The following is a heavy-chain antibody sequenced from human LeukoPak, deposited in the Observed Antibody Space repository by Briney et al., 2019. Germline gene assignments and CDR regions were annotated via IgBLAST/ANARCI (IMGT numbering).Heavy chain of an antibody. CDR1: GYTFDNFE. Sequence: ASVKVSCKASGYTFDNFEINWVRQAPGQALEWMGWMKANSGDTGYPEKFRGRVTMTRDTSRNTAYMELSSLTSEDTAVYYCARGFCTGHACYTAEYLPHWGQGTLITVSS. J-gene: IGHJ1*01. CDR2: MKANSGDT. V-gene: IGHV1-8*01. D-gene: IGHD2-8*02. CDR3: ARGFCTGHACYTAEYLPH.